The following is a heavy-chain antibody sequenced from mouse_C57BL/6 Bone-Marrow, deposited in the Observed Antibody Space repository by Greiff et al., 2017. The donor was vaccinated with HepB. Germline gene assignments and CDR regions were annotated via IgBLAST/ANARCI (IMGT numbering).Heavy chain of an antibody. Sequence: EVKLEESGGGLVQPGGSLKLSCAASGFTFSDYGMAWVRQAPRKGPEWVAFISNLAYSIYYADTVTGRFTISREKAKNTLYLEMSSLRSDDTAMYYCATQSYGSIYYFDYWGQGTTLTVSS. D-gene: IGHD1-1*01. J-gene: IGHJ2*01. CDR3: ATQSYGSIYYFDY. V-gene: IGHV5-15*04. CDR2: ISNLAYSI. CDR1: GFTFSDYG.